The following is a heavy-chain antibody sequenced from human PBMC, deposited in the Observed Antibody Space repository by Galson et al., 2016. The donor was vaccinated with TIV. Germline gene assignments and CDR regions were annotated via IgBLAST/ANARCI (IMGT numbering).Heavy chain of an antibody. J-gene: IGHJ4*02. CDR1: GFTFSKND. Sequence: SLRLSCAGSGFTFSKNDMHWVRQAPGQGLEWVAVISYDGTNIYYGDSVKGRFTISRDNSKNTVYLQMSSLRHEDTALYYCAREAGTTDYLDFWSQGTLVTVSS. V-gene: IGHV3-30-3*01. D-gene: IGHD1-1*01. CDR2: ISYDGTNI. CDR3: AREAGTTDYLDF.